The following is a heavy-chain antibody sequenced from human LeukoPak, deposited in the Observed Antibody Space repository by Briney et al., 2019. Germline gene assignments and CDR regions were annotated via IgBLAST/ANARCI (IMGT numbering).Heavy chain of an antibody. D-gene: IGHD4-17*01. CDR3: ARRGDYAGGLGYYGMDV. V-gene: IGHV3-48*01. J-gene: IGHJ6*02. CDR1: GFTFSSYS. Sequence: QPGGSLRLSCAASGFTFSSYSMSWVRQAPGKGLEWVSYISSSSSTIYYADSVKGRFTISRDNAKNSLYLQMNSLRAEDTAVYYCARRGDYAGGLGYYGMDVWGQGTTVTVSS. CDR2: ISSSSSTI.